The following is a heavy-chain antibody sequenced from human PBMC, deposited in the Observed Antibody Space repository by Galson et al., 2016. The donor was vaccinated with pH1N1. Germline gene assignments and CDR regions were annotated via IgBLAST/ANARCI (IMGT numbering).Heavy chain of an antibody. Sequence: SVKVSCKASGVIFRNFAMSWVRQAPGQGLEWMGGIIALFGTTNYAQKFQGRLTITTDESTSTVYMELSSLRSEDTAVYSCARAGENYYETSGYGKTWGQGTLVTVSS. CDR3: ARAGENYYETSGYGKT. CDR2: IIALFGTT. V-gene: IGHV1-69*05. J-gene: IGHJ4*02. CDR1: GVIFRNFA. D-gene: IGHD3-22*01.